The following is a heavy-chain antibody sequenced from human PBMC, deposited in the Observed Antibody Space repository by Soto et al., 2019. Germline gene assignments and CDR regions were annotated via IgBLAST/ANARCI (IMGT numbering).Heavy chain of an antibody. CDR1: GGSVNSDVYY. J-gene: IGHJ4*02. D-gene: IGHD3-3*01. Sequence: QVQLHESGPGLVKPSQTLSLTCTVSGGSVNSDVYYWSWIRQPPGKGLEWIGYIYYSGSTHDNPSLTNRSTISTDTSKNPLSLKLNSVPAADTAVYFCSRGGVSVYSNEVFWSGYGVDYWGQGTLVTVSS. CDR2: IYYSGST. V-gene: IGHV4-30-4*01. CDR3: SRGGVSVYSNEVFWSGYGVDY.